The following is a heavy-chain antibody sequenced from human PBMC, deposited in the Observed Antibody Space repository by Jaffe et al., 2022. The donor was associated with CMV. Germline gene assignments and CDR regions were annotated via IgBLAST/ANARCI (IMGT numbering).Heavy chain of an antibody. CDR1: GFTFSSYG. CDR2: IWYDGSNK. CDR3: ARDLSYDFWSGYQRGIYYYGMDV. J-gene: IGHJ6*02. V-gene: IGHV3-33*01. Sequence: QVQLVESGGGVVQPGRSLRLSCAASGFTFSSYGMHWVRQAPGKGLEWVAVIWYDGSNKYYADSVKGRFTISRDNSKNTLYLQMNSLRAEDTAVYYCARDLSYDFWSGYQRGIYYYGMDVWGQGTTVTVSS. D-gene: IGHD3-3*01.